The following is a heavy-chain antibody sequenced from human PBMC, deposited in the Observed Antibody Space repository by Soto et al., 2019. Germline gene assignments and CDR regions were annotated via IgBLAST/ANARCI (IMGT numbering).Heavy chain of an antibody. CDR3: AREGGESSDGLYYFDS. Sequence: PSETLSLTCTISGGSISNYYWTWIRQTPGKGLEWIGYVYYSGNTNYNPSLKSRVSISVDMSKNQFSLELSSVTAADTAMYYCAREGGESSDGLYYFDSWGQGSLVTVS. J-gene: IGHJ4*02. D-gene: IGHD3-16*01. V-gene: IGHV4-59*01. CDR2: VYYSGNT. CDR1: GGSISNYY.